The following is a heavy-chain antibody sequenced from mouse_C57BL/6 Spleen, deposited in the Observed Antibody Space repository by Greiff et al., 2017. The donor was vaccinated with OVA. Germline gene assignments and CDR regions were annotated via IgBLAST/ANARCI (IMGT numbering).Heavy chain of an antibody. CDR2: INPNNGGT. CDR1: GYTFTDYY. J-gene: IGHJ4*01. D-gene: IGHD3-2*02. Sequence: VQLQQSGPELVKPGASVKISCKASGYTFTDYYMNWVKQSHGKSLEWIGDINPNNGGTSYNQKFKGKATLTVDKSSSTAYMELRSLTSEDSAVYYCAVDSSGYAMDYWGQGTSVTVSS. V-gene: IGHV1-26*01. CDR3: AVDSSGYAMDY.